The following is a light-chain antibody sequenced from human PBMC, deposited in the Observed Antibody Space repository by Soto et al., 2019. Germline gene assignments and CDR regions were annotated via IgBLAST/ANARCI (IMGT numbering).Light chain of an antibody. Sequence: LAQPASVSGSPGQSITISCTGTDSDVGAYDSVSWYRQHPHKAPQLIIYKGTQRPSGVSNRISGATSGNAASLTISGLQADDEADYFCCSSAPESTYVFGTGTKVTVL. CDR1: DSDVGAYDS. J-gene: IGLJ1*01. CDR2: KGT. CDR3: CSSAPESTYV. V-gene: IGLV2-23*01.